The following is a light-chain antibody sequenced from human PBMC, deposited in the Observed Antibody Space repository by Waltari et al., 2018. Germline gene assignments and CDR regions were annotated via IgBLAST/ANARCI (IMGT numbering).Light chain of an antibody. J-gene: IGKJ1*01. Sequence: EIVLTQSPGTLSLSPGEGAIISCRASQTFGSSLAWYQQKPGQAPRLLIYGASSRATGIPDKFSGSRSGTDFTLTISRLEPEDFATYYCKQYKTYPWTFGQGTKVEIK. CDR3: KQYKTYPWT. CDR1: QTFGSS. CDR2: GAS. V-gene: IGKV3-20*01.